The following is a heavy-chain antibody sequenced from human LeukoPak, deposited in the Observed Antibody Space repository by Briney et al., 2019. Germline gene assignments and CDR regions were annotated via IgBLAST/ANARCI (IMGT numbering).Heavy chain of an antibody. V-gene: IGHV3-33*01. CDR2: IWYDGSNK. CDR3: ARDRMVRGPYGMDV. Sequence: GGSLRLSCAASGFTFSSYGMHWVRQAPGKGLEWVAVIWYDGSNKYYVDSVKGRFTISRDNSKNTLYLQMNSLRAEDTAVYYCARDRMVRGPYGMDVWGQGTTVTVSS. J-gene: IGHJ6*02. D-gene: IGHD3-10*01. CDR1: GFTFSSYG.